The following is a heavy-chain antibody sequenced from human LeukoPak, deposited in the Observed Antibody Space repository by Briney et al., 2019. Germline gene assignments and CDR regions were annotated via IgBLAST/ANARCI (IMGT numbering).Heavy chain of an antibody. J-gene: IGHJ5*02. CDR3: ARSLRGTTNWFDP. CDR1: GYTFTGYY. D-gene: IGHD2-2*01. V-gene: IGHV1-2*02. Sequence: ASVKVSCKASGYTFTGYYIHWVRQAPGQGLEWMGWIDPKSGGTNYAQKFQGRVTMTRDTSISTASMELSSLRSDDTALYYCARSLRGTTNWFDPWGRGTLVTVSS. CDR2: IDPKSGGT.